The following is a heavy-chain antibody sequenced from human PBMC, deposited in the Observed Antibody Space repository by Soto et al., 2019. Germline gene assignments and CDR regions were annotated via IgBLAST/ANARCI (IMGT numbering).Heavy chain of an antibody. Sequence: SVKVSGKASGGTFSSYPISWVRQAPGQGLEWMGGIIPIFGTANYAQKFQGRVTITADESTSTAYMELSSLRSEETAVYYCARMVTMGYYYGMDVWGQGTTVTVSS. J-gene: IGHJ6*02. V-gene: IGHV1-69*13. CDR3: ARMVTMGYYYGMDV. D-gene: IGHD5-18*01. CDR2: IIPIFGTA. CDR1: GGTFSSYP.